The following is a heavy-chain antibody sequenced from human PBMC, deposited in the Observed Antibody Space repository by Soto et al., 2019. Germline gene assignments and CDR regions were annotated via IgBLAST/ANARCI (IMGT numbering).Heavy chain of an antibody. V-gene: IGHV4-39*01. CDR3: VSSIPLTEPMDV. CDR1: GGSISSSSYY. D-gene: IGHD7-27*01. J-gene: IGHJ6*02. CDR2: IYYSGST. Sequence: SETLSLTCTVSGGSISSSSYYWGWIRQPPGKGLEWIGSIYYSGSTYYNPSLKSRVTISVDTSKNQFSLKLSSVTAADTAVYFWVSSIPLTEPMDVWAQGTTDPVSS.